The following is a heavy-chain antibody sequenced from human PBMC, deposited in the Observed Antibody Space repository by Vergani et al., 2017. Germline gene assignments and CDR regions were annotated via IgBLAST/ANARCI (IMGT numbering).Heavy chain of an antibody. Sequence: QVPLVQSGAEVKKPGASVQVSCKASGYTFTGYYMHWVRQAPGQGLEWMGWINPNSGGTNYAQKFQGRVTMTRETSISTAYMELSRLRSDDTAVYYCARMPVVYGDYRGGWFDPWGQGTLVTVSS. J-gene: IGHJ5*02. CDR1: GYTFTGYY. CDR2: INPNSGGT. D-gene: IGHD4-17*01. V-gene: IGHV1-2*02. CDR3: ARMPVVYGDYRGGWFDP.